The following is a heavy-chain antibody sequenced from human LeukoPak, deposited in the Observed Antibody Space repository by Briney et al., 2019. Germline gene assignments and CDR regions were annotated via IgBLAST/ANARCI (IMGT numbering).Heavy chain of an antibody. CDR3: AGGGISTIHIVVAQGMDV. V-gene: IGHV1-69*04. Sequence: ASVKVSCKASGGTFSSYAISWVRQAPGQGLEWMGRIIPILGIANYAQKFQGRVTITADKSTSTAYMELSSLRSEDTAVYYCAGGGISTIHIVVAQGMDVWGQGTTVTVSS. J-gene: IGHJ6*02. D-gene: IGHD2-21*01. CDR1: GGTFSSYA. CDR2: IIPILGIA.